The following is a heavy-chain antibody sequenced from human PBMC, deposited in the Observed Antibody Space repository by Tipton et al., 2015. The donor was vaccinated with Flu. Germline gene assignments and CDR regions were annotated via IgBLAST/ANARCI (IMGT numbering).Heavy chain of an antibody. V-gene: IGHV1-69*01. D-gene: IGHD4-17*01. CDR3: AAQRYGDYPFDY. CDR1: RGAFSSYA. Sequence: QVQLVQSGAEVKKPGSSVKVSCKASRGAFSSYAISWVRQAPGQGLEWVGGITPIFGITNYAQRLQGRITITADESTDTAYMQLTNLKSEDTAIYYCAAQRYGDYPFDYWGQGTLVTVSS. J-gene: IGHJ4*02. CDR2: ITPIFGIT.